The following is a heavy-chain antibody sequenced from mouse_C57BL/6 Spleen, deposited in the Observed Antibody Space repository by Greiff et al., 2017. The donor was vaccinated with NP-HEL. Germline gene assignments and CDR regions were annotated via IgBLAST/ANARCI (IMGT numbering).Heavy chain of an antibody. CDR3: ARMVSTASYYAMDY. Sequence: EVQLQQPGAELVKPGASVKLSCTASGFNIKDYYMHWVKQRTEQGLEWIGRIDPEDGETKYDPKFQGKATITADTSSNTAYLQLSSLTSEDTAVYYCARMVSTASYYAMDYWGQGTSVTVSS. D-gene: IGHD2-13*01. V-gene: IGHV14-2*01. CDR1: GFNIKDYY. CDR2: IDPEDGET. J-gene: IGHJ4*01.